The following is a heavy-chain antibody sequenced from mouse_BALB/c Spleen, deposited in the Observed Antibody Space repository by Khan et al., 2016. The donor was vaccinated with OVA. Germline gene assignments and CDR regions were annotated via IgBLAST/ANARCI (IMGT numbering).Heavy chain of an antibody. CDR3: ARSYYYGAWFAY. J-gene: IGHJ3*01. D-gene: IGHD1-1*01. CDR1: GFSLTTYG. V-gene: IGHV2-9*02. CDR2: IWAGGST. Sequence: QVQLKESGPGLVAPSQSLSITCTVSGFSLTTYGVHWVRQPPGKGLEWLGVIWAGGSTNYNSALMSRLSISKDNSKSQAFLKMNSLQTGDTAMYSCARSYYYGAWFAYWGQGTLVTVAA.